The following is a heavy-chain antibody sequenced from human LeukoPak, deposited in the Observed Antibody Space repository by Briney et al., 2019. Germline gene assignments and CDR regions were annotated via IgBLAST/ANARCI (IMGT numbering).Heavy chain of an antibody. CDR3: ARDFYGTYYYGSGSYWDLDAFDI. CDR1: GFTFSSYS. J-gene: IGHJ3*02. V-gene: IGHV3-21*01. D-gene: IGHD3-10*01. CDR2: ISSSSSYI. Sequence: PGGSLRLSCAASGFTFSSYSMNWVRQAPGKGLEWVSSISSSSSYIYYADSVKGRFTISRDNAKNSLYLQMNSLRAEDTAVYYCARDFYGTYYYGSGSYWDLDAFDIWGQGTMVTVSS.